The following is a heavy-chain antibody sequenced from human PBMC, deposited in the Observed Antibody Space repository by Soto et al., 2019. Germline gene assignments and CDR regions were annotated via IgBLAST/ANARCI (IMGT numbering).Heavy chain of an antibody. Sequence: TSVKVSCEDSGYTFTSNGISWVRQAPGQGLEWMGWINAYNGNTNYAQKLQGRVTMTTDTSTSTAYMALRSLRSDDTAVYYCARDPVAGTYFDYWGQGALVTVS. CDR3: ARDPVAGTYFDY. D-gene: IGHD6-19*01. V-gene: IGHV1-18*01. J-gene: IGHJ4*02. CDR1: GYTFTSNG. CDR2: INAYNGNT.